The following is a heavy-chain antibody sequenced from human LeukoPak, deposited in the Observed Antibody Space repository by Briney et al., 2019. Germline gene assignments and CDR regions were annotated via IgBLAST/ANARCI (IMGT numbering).Heavy chain of an antibody. CDR1: GYTFTGYY. Sequence: ASVKVSCKASGYTFTGYYMHWVRQAPGQGLEWMGRINPNSGGTNYAQKFQGRVTMTRDTSISTAYMELSRLRSDDTAVYYCARVFTMIAVVISYYYYYYMDVWGKGTTVTVSS. CDR2: INPNSGGT. D-gene: IGHD3-22*01. J-gene: IGHJ6*03. CDR3: ARVFTMIAVVISYYYYYYMDV. V-gene: IGHV1-2*06.